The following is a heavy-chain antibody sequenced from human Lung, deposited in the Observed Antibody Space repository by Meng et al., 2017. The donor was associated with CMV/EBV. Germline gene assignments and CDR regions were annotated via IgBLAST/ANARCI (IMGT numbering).Heavy chain of an antibody. V-gene: IGHV1-2*02. CDR1: GYTFTGYY. CDR2: INPNSGGT. J-gene: IGHJ6*01. Sequence: ASXXVSXKASGYTFTGYYMHWVRQAPGQGLEWMGWINPNSGGTNYAQKFQGRVTMTRDTSISTAYMELSRLRSDDTAVYYCARGRIQLWLEKNYYYGMDVRXQGTXVTVAS. CDR3: ARGRIQLWLEKNYYYGMDV. D-gene: IGHD5-18*01.